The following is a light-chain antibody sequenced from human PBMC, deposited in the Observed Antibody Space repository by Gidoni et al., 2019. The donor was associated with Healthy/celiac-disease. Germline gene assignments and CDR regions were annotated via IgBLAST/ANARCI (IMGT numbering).Light chain of an antibody. J-gene: IGKJ5*01. Sequence: ENVLTQSPATLSLSPGESATLSCRASQSVSSYVAWYQQKPGQAPRLLIYDASNRATGIPARFSGSRSGTDFTLTISSLEPEDFAVYYCQQRSNWPITFGQGTRLEIK. CDR3: QQRSNWPIT. CDR2: DAS. V-gene: IGKV3-11*01. CDR1: QSVSSY.